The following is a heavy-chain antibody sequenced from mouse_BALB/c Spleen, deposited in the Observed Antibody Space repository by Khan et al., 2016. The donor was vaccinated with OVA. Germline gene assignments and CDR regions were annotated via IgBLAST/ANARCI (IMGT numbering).Heavy chain of an antibody. Sequence: QVQLQQSDAELVEPGASVKISCKASGYTFTDHAIHWVKQKPEQGLEWIGYISPGNGDIKYNEKFKGKATLTADKSSSTAYMQLNSLTSEDSAVYFCHLLWLRQYYFDYWGQGTTLTVSS. CDR1: GYTFTDHA. CDR2: ISPGNGDI. J-gene: IGHJ2*01. D-gene: IGHD2-2*01. V-gene: IGHV1S53*02. CDR3: HLLWLRQYYFDY.